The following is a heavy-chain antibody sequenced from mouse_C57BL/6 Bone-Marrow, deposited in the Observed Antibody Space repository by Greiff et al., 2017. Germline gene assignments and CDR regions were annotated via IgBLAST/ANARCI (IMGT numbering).Heavy chain of an antibody. Sequence: EVQGVESGGGLVQPGGSLKLSCAASGFTFSDYGMAWVRQAPRKGPEWVAFISNLAYSIYYADTVTGRFTISRENAKNTLYLEMSSLRSEDTAMYYCARQGYGNWYFDVWGTGTTVTVSS. CDR1: GFTFSDYG. J-gene: IGHJ1*03. V-gene: IGHV5-15*01. D-gene: IGHD2-10*02. CDR3: ARQGYGNWYFDV. CDR2: ISNLAYSI.